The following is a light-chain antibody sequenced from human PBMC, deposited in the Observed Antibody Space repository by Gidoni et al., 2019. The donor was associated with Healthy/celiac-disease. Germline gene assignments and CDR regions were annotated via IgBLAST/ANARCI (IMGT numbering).Light chain of an antibody. J-gene: IGKJ4*01. CDR2: GAS. CDR1: QSVSSSY. CDR3: QQYGSSPLT. V-gene: IGKV3-20*01. Sequence: EIVLTQSPGTLSLSPGERATLSCRASQSVSSSYLAWYQQKPGQAPRLHIYGASSRATGIPDRFSGSGSGTDFTLTISRLEPEEFAVYYCQQYGSSPLTFGGGTKVEIK.